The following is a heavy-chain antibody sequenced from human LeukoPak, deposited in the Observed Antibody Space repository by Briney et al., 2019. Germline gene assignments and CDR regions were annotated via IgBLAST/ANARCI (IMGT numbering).Heavy chain of an antibody. CDR2: ISGSGGST. D-gene: IGHD3-10*01. V-gene: IGHV3-23*01. Sequence: GTSLRLSCAASGFTFSSYAMSWVRQAPGKGLEWVSAISGSGGSTYYADSVKGRFTISRDNSKNTLYLQMNSLRAEDTAVYYCAKENYGSGSYFTGAFDIWGQGTMVTVSS. CDR1: GFTFSSYA. J-gene: IGHJ3*02. CDR3: AKENYGSGSYFTGAFDI.